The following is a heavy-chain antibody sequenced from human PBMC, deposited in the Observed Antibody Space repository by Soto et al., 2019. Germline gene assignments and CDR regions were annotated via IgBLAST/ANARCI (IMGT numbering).Heavy chain of an antibody. CDR1: GGSMSSSNW. V-gene: IGHV4-4*02. CDR3: AGTYYYDCSGYYAS. J-gene: IGHJ5*02. Sequence: PSETLSLTCAVCGGSMSSSNWGSWVRQPPGKGLEWIGEIYHSGSTNYNPSLKSRVTISVDKSKKQFSLKLSSVTAAATAVYYCAGTYYYDCSGYYASWGQGTLVTAPQ. D-gene: IGHD3-22*01. CDR2: IYHSGST.